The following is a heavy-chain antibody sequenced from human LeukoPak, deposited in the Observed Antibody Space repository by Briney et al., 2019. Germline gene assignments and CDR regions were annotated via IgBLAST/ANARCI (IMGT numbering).Heavy chain of an antibody. V-gene: IGHV3-7*01. CDR1: GFTFSSHW. CDR3: TRGLGEHGGVSDR. D-gene: IGHD3-16*01. J-gene: IGHJ5*02. Sequence: GGSLRLSCAGSGFTFSSHWIGWVRQAPGKGLEWVAHINQDGSQKYYVDSVEGRFAISRDNAKNSLYLQMNSLRAEDTAVYYCTRGLGEHGGVSDRWGQGTLVIVS. CDR2: INQDGSQK.